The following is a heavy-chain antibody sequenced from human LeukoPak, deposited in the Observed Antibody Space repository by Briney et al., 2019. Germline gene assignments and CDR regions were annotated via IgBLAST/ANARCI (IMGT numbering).Heavy chain of an antibody. D-gene: IGHD3-3*02. CDR1: GGSISGYY. CDR3: ARDISGGSHAFDI. J-gene: IGHJ3*02. Sequence: SETLSLTCTVSGGSISGYYWSWIRQPPGKGLEWVGSIYYSGSAANYSPSLESRVMTSVDTSKNQFSLQVNSVTAADTAVYYCARDISGGSHAFDIWGQGTMVTVSS. V-gene: IGHV4-59*08. CDR2: IYYSGSAA.